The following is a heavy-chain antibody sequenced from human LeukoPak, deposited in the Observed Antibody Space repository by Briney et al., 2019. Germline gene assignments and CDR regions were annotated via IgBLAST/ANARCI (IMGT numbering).Heavy chain of an antibody. Sequence: KPSETLSLTCAVSGGSISSGGYSWSWIRQPPGKGLEWIGYIYHSGSTYYNPSLKSRVTISLDKSKNQFSPKLSSVTAADTAVYYCAKTKGPNYDILTGPTQDVPGWFDPWGQGTLVTVSS. CDR3: AKTKGPNYDILTGPTQDVPGWFDP. J-gene: IGHJ5*02. CDR1: GGSISSGGYS. CDR2: IYHSGST. V-gene: IGHV4-30-2*01. D-gene: IGHD3-9*01.